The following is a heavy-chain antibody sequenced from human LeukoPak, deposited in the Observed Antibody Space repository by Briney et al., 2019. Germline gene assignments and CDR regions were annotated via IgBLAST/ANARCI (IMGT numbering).Heavy chain of an antibody. Sequence: SETLSLTCSVSGGSISDINFYWGWIRQPPGQGLEWIATIYFSGSTYYNPSLKSRVTLSVDTSKNQFSLKLSSVTAADTAVYYCARVKTGNLPDGHTRSYYFDYWGQGTLVTVSS. CDR1: GGSISDINFY. V-gene: IGHV4-39*07. CDR3: ARVKTGNLPDGHTRSYYFDY. D-gene: IGHD5-24*01. CDR2: IYFSGST. J-gene: IGHJ4*02.